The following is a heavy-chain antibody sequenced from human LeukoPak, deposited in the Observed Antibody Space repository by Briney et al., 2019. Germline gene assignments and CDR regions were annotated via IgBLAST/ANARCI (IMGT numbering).Heavy chain of an antibody. D-gene: IGHD3-16*01. CDR1: GFSFNNAW. CDR3: ATGGYAFDI. Sequence: PGGSLRLSCAASGFSFNNAWMSWVRQAPGKGLEWVGRIKSKTHGGTTDYAAPVKGRFIISRDDSKNTLYLQMNSLEPGDTAVYYCATGGYAFDIWGQGTMVTVSS. CDR2: IKSKTHGGTT. V-gene: IGHV3-15*01. J-gene: IGHJ3*02.